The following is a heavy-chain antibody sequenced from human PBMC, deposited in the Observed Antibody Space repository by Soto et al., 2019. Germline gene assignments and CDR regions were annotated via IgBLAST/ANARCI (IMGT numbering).Heavy chain of an antibody. CDR1: GDTIRSDY. CDR3: ARLADY. J-gene: IGHJ4*02. V-gene: IGHV4-59*01. D-gene: IGHD3-3*02. Sequence: SETLSLTFSVSGDTIRSDYWNWIRQPPGKRLEWIGYISYTGSTNYNPSLRSRVTMSLDTSKNQFSLNLISVTAADTAVYYCARLADYWGQGTLVTVS. CDR2: ISYTGST.